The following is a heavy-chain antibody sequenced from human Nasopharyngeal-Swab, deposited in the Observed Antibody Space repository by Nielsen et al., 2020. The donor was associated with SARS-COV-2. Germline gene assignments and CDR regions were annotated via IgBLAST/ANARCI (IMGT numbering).Heavy chain of an antibody. J-gene: IGHJ3*02. D-gene: IGHD3-9*01. CDR3: ARHDWAYYDILTGYVVNAFDI. CDR2: IYYSGST. V-gene: IGHV4-59*08. Sequence: SETLSLTYAVYGGSFSGYYWSWIRQPPGKGLEWSGYIYYSGSTNYNPSLKSRVTISVDTSKNQFSLKLSSVTAADTAVYYCARHDWAYYDILTGYVVNAFDIWGQGTMVTVSS. CDR1: GGSFSGYY.